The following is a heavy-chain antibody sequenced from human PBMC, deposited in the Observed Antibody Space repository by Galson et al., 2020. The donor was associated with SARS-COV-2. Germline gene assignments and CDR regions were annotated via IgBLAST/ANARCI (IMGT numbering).Heavy chain of an antibody. J-gene: IGHJ4*02. D-gene: IGHD1-26*01. CDR1: GFTFRSYP. CDR3: ARDRGKNREHRGYFDY. Sequence: GGSLRLSCVASGFTFRSYPMHWVRQAPGTGLEWVAVLSYAGSNKYYADSVKGRFTISSDNSKNTLYLQMNSLTTEDTAVYYCARDRGKNREHRGYFDYWGQGNLVTVS. CDR2: LSYAGSNK. V-gene: IGHV3-30*04.